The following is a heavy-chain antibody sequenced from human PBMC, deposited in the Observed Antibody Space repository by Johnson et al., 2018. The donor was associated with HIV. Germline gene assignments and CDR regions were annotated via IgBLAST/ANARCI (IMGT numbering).Heavy chain of an antibody. CDR2: ISSSGSTI. CDR3: TTSLPGSLDAFDI. Sequence: VQLVESGGGVVQPGRSLRLSCAASGFTFSDYYMSWIRQAPGKGLEWVSYISSSGSTIYYAAPVKGRFTISRDDSKNTLYLQMNSLKTEDTAVYYCTTSLPGSLDAFDIWGQGTMVTVSS. J-gene: IGHJ3*02. D-gene: IGHD1-14*01. CDR1: GFTFSDYY. V-gene: IGHV3-11*01.